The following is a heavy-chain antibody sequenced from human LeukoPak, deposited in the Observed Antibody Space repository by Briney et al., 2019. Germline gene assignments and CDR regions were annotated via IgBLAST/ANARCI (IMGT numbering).Heavy chain of an antibody. CDR2: IYPGDSRT. J-gene: IGHJ5*02. D-gene: IGHD2-2*01. Sequence: HGESLKISCKGTGYSFRSYWIGWVRQMPGKGMERMGVIYPGDSRTRCNPSLQGQVTISVDKSINTAYLEWVSLKASDTAMYYCACRDLTSTWSYPWGLGTLVTVSS. V-gene: IGHV5-51*01. CDR1: GYSFRSYW. CDR3: ACRDLTSTWSYP.